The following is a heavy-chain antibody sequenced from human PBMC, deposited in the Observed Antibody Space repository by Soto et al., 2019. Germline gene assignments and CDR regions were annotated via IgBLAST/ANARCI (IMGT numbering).Heavy chain of an antibody. V-gene: IGHV1-8*01. CDR1: GYTFTSYD. D-gene: IGHD3-16*01. CDR2: MNPNNGNT. Sequence: QVQLVQSGAEVKKPGASVKVSCKASGYTFTSYDINWVRQATGQGLGWMGWMNPNNGNTGYAQKFQGRVTMTRNTSISTAYMELSSLRSEDTAVYYCARVPYGRPPGAMDVWGQGTTVTVSS. J-gene: IGHJ6*02. CDR3: ARVPYGRPPGAMDV.